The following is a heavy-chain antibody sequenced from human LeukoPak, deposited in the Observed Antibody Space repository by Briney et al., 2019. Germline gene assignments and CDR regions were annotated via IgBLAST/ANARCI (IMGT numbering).Heavy chain of an antibody. CDR3: AKSQVGSSSSGFDY. CDR1: GFTFSSYA. J-gene: IGHJ4*02. V-gene: IGHV3-23*01. Sequence: PGGPLRLSCAASGFTFSSYAMSWVRQAPGKGLEWVSAISGSGGSTYYADSVKGRFTISRDNSKNTLYLQMNSLRAEDTAVYYCAKSQVGSSSSGFDYWGQGTLVTVSS. D-gene: IGHD6-6*01. CDR2: ISGSGGST.